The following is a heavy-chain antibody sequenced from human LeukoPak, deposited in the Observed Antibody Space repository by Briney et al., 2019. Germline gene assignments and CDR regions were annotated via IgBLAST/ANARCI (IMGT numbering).Heavy chain of an antibody. CDR3: ARDLRLDIVASYYYYGMDV. J-gene: IGHJ6*02. V-gene: IGHV3-30*02. Sequence: GGSLRLSCAASGFTFSSYGMHWVRQAPGKGLEWVAFIRYDGSNKYYADSVKGRFTISRDNSKNTLYLQMNSLRAEDTAVYYCARDLRLDIVASYYYYGMDVWGQGTTVTVSS. D-gene: IGHD5-12*01. CDR2: IRYDGSNK. CDR1: GFTFSSYG.